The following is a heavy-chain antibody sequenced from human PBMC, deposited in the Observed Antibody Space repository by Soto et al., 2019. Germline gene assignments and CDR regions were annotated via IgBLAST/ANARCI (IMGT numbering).Heavy chain of an antibody. J-gene: IGHJ4*02. CDR3: ARDDGWLVLDY. V-gene: IGHV3-21*06. CDR1: GFAFSSYS. D-gene: IGHD6-19*01. Sequence: VQLVESGGGLVKPGGSLRLSCAASGFAFSSYSMNWVRQAPGKGLEGVAFITIRSSYIYYADSVRGRFTISRDNAKNSLYLQMDGLRAEDTALYYCARDDGWLVLDYWGQGTLVTVSP. CDR2: ITIRSSYI.